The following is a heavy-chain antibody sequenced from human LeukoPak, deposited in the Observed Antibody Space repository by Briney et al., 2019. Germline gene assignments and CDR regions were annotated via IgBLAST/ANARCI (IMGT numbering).Heavy chain of an antibody. V-gene: IGHV4-39*07. D-gene: IGHD5-12*01. Sequence: SETLSLTCTVSGGSISSSSYYWGWIRQPPGKGLEWIGSIYYSGSTYYNPSLKSRVTISVDTSKNQFSLKLSSVTAADTAVYYCARGVIYSGLRPFDYWGQGTLVTVSS. CDR2: IYYSGST. J-gene: IGHJ4*02. CDR1: GGSISSSSYY. CDR3: ARGVIYSGLRPFDY.